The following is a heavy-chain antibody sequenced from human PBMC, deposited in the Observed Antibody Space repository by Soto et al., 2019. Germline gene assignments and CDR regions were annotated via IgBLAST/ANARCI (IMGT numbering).Heavy chain of an antibody. CDR2: ISAYNGNT. CDR3: ARGMKTYYYDSSGYGLDY. V-gene: IGHV1-18*01. J-gene: IGHJ4*02. D-gene: IGHD3-22*01. CDR1: GYTFTSYG. Sequence: ASVKVSCKASGYTFTSYGISWVRQAPEQGLEWMGWISAYNGNTNYARKLQGRVTMTTDTSTSTAYMELRSLRSDDTAVYYCARGMKTYYYDSSGYGLDYWGQGTLVTVSS.